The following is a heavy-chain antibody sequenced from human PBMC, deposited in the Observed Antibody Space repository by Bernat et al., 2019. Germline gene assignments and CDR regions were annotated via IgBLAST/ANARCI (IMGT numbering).Heavy chain of an antibody. CDR1: GYTFTSYG. V-gene: IGHV1-18*01. D-gene: IGHD6-19*01. CDR3: AREVRPTLGAGKWIYGMDV. CDR2: ISAYNGNT. Sequence: QVQLVQSGAEVRKPGASVKVSCKASGYTFTSYGISWVRQAPGQGLEWMGWISAYNGNTNYAQKLQGRVTMTTDTSTSTAYMELRSLRSDDTAVYYCAREVRPTLGAGKWIYGMDVWGQGTTVTVSS. J-gene: IGHJ6*02.